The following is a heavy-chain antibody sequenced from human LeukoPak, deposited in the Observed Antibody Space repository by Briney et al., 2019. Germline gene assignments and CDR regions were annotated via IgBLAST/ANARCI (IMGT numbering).Heavy chain of an antibody. CDR2: IYPGDSDT. V-gene: IGHV5-51*01. D-gene: IGHD6-19*01. Sequence: GESLKISCKVSGYRFTSYWIAWVRQMPGKGLEWMGLIYPGDSDTRYNPSFQGQVTISADKSISTAYLQWSSLKASDTAIYYCARRIGSGWSDYWGQGSLVIVSS. CDR1: GYRFTSYW. CDR3: ARRIGSGWSDY. J-gene: IGHJ4*02.